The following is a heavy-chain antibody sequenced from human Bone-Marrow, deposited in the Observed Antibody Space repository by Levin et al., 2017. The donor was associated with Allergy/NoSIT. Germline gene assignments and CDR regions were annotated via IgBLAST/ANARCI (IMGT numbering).Heavy chain of an antibody. D-gene: IGHD3-22*01. CDR1: GFNFSSYS. Sequence: PGGSLRLSCDASGFNFSSYSMNWVRQAPGKGLEWVSFMSSSGTEIYYADSVEGRFTISRDNAKNSLYLQMNSLRAEDTAVYYCARDHYDSSGYYYLVSEYYYYGMDVWGQGTTVTVSS. CDR3: ARDHYDSSGYYYLVSEYYYYGMDV. V-gene: IGHV3-21*01. J-gene: IGHJ6*02. CDR2: MSSSGTEI.